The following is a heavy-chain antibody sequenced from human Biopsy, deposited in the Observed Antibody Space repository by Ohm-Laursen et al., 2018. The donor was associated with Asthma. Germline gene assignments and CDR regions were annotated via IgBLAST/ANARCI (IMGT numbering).Heavy chain of an antibody. D-gene: IGHD3-3*02. CDR3: ARTFHFWSPYRAEHYQL. Sequence: SLRLSCAASGFTFGDYWMSWVRQVPGKGLEWVANIKHDGSEKNHVDSLKGRLTISRDNAKNSLYLQMNSLRAEDTAVYYCARTFHFWSPYRAEHYQLWGQGTLVTVSS. CDR1: GFTFGDYW. J-gene: IGHJ1*01. CDR2: IKHDGSEK. V-gene: IGHV3-7*01.